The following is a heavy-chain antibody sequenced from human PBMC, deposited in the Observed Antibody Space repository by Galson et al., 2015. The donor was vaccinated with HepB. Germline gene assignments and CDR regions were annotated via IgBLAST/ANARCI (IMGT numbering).Heavy chain of an antibody. CDR2: FDPEDGET. Sequence: SVKVSCKVSGYTLTELSMHWVRQAPGKGLEWMGGFDPEDGETIYAQKFQGRVTMTEDTSTDTAYMELSSLRSEDTAVYYCATEVNGYSSSWAFDYWGQGTLVTVSS. D-gene: IGHD6-13*01. CDR1: GYTLTELS. J-gene: IGHJ4*02. CDR3: ATEVNGYSSSWAFDY. V-gene: IGHV1-24*01.